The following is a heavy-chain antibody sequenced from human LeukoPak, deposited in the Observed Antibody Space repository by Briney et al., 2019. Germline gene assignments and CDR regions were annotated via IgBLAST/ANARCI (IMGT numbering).Heavy chain of an antibody. D-gene: IGHD5-24*01. Sequence: GGSLRLSCAASGFTFGSYWMNWLRQAPGKGLEWVANTNQAGTEKYYVDSVKGRFTISRDNAKNSLFLQMNSLRAEDTAVYFCARVRGGYYFDYWGQGTLVTVSS. CDR1: GFTFGSYW. V-gene: IGHV3-7*04. J-gene: IGHJ4*02. CDR2: TNQAGTEK. CDR3: ARVRGGYYFDY.